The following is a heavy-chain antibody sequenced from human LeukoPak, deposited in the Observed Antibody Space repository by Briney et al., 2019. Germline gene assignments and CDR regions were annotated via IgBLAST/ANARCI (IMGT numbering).Heavy chain of an antibody. V-gene: IGHV3-48*02. CDR1: GFTFSSYS. D-gene: IGHD4-17*01. J-gene: IGHJ4*02. CDR3: ARDLYGDYSFDY. Sequence: GGSLRLSCAASGFTFSSYSMNWVRQAPGKGLEWVSYISGSTSTIKYADSVMGRFTISRDNAKNSLYLQMNSLRDEDTAVYYCARDLYGDYSFDYWGQGTLVTVSS. CDR2: ISGSTSTI.